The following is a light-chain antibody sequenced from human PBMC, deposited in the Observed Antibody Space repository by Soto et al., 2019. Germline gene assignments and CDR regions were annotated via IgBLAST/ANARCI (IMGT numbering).Light chain of an antibody. CDR3: QHFFSPPFP. V-gene: IGKV4-1*01. Sequence: VMTQSLDSLAVSLGERATINCKSSQSVLSTSNNKNYLAWFQHKPGQPPKLVIYWASVRASGVPDRFSGSGSGTDFTLTISSLQAEDVAVYYCQHFFSPPFPFGQGTKLEIK. CDR2: WAS. J-gene: IGKJ2*01. CDR1: QSVLSTSNNKNY.